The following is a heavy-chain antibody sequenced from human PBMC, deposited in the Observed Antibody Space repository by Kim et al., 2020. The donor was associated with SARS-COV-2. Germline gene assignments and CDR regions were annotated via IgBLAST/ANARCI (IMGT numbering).Heavy chain of an antibody. CDR2: ISAYNGNT. V-gene: IGHV1-18*01. CDR1: GYTFTSYG. Sequence: ASVKVSCKASGYTFTSYGISWVRQAPGQGLEWMGWISAYNGNTNYAQKLQGRVTMTTDTSTSTAYMELRSLRSDDTAVYYCARDLWKKDIVVVPAAMPPPYYFDYWGQGTLVTVSS. J-gene: IGHJ4*02. CDR3: ARDLWKKDIVVVPAAMPPPYYFDY. D-gene: IGHD2-2*01.